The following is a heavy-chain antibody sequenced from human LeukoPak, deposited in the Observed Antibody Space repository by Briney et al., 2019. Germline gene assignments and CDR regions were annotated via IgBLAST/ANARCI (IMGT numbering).Heavy chain of an antibody. D-gene: IGHD6-13*01. Sequence: GGSLRPSCAASGFTFSSYAMHWVRQAPGKGLEYVSAISSNGGSTYYANSVKGRFTISRDNSKNTLYLQMGSLRAEDMAVYYCARGGAAAGVGFDYWGQGTLVTVSS. J-gene: IGHJ4*02. CDR2: ISSNGGST. CDR1: GFTFSSYA. V-gene: IGHV3-64*01. CDR3: ARGGAAAGVGFDY.